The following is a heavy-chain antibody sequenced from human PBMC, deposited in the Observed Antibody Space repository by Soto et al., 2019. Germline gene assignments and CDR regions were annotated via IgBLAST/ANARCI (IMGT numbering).Heavy chain of an antibody. V-gene: IGHV1-18*01. Sequence: RASVKVSCKASGYTFTSYGISWVRQAPGQGLEWMGWISAYNGNTNYAQKLQGRVTMTEDTSTDTAYMELSSLRSEDTAVYYCATTSKYDYIWGRYDYWGRGTLVTVSA. J-gene: IGHJ4*02. CDR2: ISAYNGNT. CDR1: GYTFTSYG. D-gene: IGHD3-16*01. CDR3: ATTSKYDYIWGRYDY.